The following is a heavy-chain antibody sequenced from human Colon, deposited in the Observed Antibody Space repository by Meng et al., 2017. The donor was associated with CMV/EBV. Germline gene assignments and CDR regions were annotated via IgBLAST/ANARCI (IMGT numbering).Heavy chain of an antibody. Sequence: ASVKVSCKASGFPFTSYSFTWVRQAPGQGLEWLGWISAYNGNTNYAQIVQGRVTMTTDPSTTTAYMELRNLRSDDTAVYYCARLNGGNSGDWFDTWGQGTLVTVSS. CDR3: ARLNGGNSGDWFDT. D-gene: IGHD4-23*01. V-gene: IGHV1-18*04. CDR2: ISAYNGNT. CDR1: GFPFTSYS. J-gene: IGHJ5*02.